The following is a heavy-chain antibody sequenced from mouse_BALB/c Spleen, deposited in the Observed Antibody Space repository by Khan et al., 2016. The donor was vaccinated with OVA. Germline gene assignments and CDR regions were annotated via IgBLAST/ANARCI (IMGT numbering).Heavy chain of an antibody. D-gene: IGHD1-1*01. V-gene: IGHV1-9*01. Sequence: VQLQESGAELMKPGASVKISCKATGYTFSGYWLEWVKQRPGHGLEWIGEILPGSGSRNYNEKFKGKATFTADISSKTTYMQLSSLTSEDSAFYYCARVNYGSRDYFDYWGQGTTLTVSS. CDR3: ARVNYGSRDYFDY. CDR1: GYTFSGYW. J-gene: IGHJ2*01. CDR2: ILPGSGSR.